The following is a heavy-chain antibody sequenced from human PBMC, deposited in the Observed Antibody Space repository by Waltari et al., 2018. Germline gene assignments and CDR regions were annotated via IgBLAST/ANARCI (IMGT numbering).Heavy chain of an antibody. D-gene: IGHD6-13*01. Sequence: QVQLQESGPGLVKPSGTLSLTCAVSGGSISSSNWWSWVRQPPGKGLEWIGEIYHSGSTNCNPSLKSRVTISVDKSKNQFSLKLSSVTAADTAVYYCAVIAAAGTSWDYYYGMDVWGQGTTVIVSS. V-gene: IGHV4-4*02. CDR1: GGSISSSNW. CDR2: IYHSGST. CDR3: AVIAAAGTSWDYYYGMDV. J-gene: IGHJ6*02.